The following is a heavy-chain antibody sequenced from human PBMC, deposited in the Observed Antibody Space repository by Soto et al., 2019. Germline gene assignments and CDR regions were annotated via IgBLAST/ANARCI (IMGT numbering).Heavy chain of an antibody. V-gene: IGHV4-61*08. CDR3: ARLYASGSYRFDY. CDR2: IHYSGST. J-gene: IGHJ4*02. Sequence: PSETLSLTCSVSGGSVSSSGYYWTWIRQPPGKGPEWIGNIHYSGSTSYNPSLRSRVTMSVDTSKNQFSLRLTSVTAADTAVYYCARLYASGSYRFDYWGQGTLVTVSS. D-gene: IGHD3-10*01. CDR1: GGSVSSSGYY.